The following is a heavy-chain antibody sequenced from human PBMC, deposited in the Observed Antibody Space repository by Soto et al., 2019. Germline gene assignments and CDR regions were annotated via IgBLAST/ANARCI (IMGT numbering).Heavy chain of an antibody. D-gene: IGHD2-2*01. CDR1: GFTFSNYG. CDR2: IWYDGSKK. Sequence: QVQLVESGGGVVQPGRSLRLSCTASGFTFSNYGMHWVRQAPGKGLEWVAVIWYDGSKKYYADSVKGRFTISRDNSKSTLYLQMNSLRAEDTAVYYCARGAMAEYYLDYWGQGTLVTVSS. V-gene: IGHV3-33*01. J-gene: IGHJ4*02. CDR3: ARGAMAEYYLDY.